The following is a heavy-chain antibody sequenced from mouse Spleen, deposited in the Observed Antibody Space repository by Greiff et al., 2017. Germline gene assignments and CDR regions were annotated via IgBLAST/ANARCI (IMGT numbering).Heavy chain of an antibody. V-gene: IGHV1-69*01. CDR2: IYPSDSYT. Sequence: QVQLQQPGAELVMPGASVKLSCQASGYSFTSYWMHWVKQRPGQGLEWIGEIYPSDSYTNYNQKFKGKATLTVDKSSSTAYMQLSSLTSEDSAVYYCARRGGSLYYFDDWGQGTTLTVSS. J-gene: IGHJ2*01. CDR1: GYSFTSYW. CDR3: ARRGGSLYYFDD. D-gene: IGHD6-5*01.